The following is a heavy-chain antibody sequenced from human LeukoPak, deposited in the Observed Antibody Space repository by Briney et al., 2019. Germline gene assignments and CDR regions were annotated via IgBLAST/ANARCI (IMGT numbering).Heavy chain of an antibody. V-gene: IGHV3-38-3*01. J-gene: IGHJ4*02. Sequence: GGSLRLSCAASAFTFSTYAMHWVRQAPGKGLEWVSSISGDITYYADSRKGRITISRDNSKNTLHLQMNSLRAEDTAVYYCARDLLLYFGEVTMAFDYWGLGTLVTVSS. CDR3: ARDLLLYFGEVTMAFDY. CDR2: ISGDIT. D-gene: IGHD3-10*01. CDR1: AFTFSTYA.